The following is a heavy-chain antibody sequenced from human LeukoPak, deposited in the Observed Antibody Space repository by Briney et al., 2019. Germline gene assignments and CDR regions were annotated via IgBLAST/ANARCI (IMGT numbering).Heavy chain of an antibody. CDR3: ARGELGYYYMDV. V-gene: IGHV3-30*01. J-gene: IGHJ6*03. D-gene: IGHD1-7*01. CDR1: GFTFSSYA. Sequence: GGSLRLSCAASGFTFSSYAMHWVRQAPGKGLEWVAVISYDGSNKYYADSVKGRFTISRDNSKNTLYLQMNSLRAEDTAVYYCARGELGYYYMDVWGKGTTVTVSS. CDR2: ISYDGSNK.